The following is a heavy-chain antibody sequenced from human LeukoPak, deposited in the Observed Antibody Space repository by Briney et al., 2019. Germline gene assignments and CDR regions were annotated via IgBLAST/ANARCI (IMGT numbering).Heavy chain of an antibody. J-gene: IGHJ4*02. CDR2: INAGNANT. CDR3: ARTATVTTNGPPGY. Sequence: ASVKVSCKASGYTFTSYAMHWVRQAPGQRLEWMGWINAGNANTKYSQKFQGRVTITRDTSASTAYMELSSLRSEDTAVYYCARTATVTTNGPPGYWGQGTLVTVSS. D-gene: IGHD4-17*01. CDR1: GYTFTSYA. V-gene: IGHV1-3*01.